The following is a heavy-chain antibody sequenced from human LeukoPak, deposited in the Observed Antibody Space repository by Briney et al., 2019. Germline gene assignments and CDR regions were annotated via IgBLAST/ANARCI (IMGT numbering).Heavy chain of an antibody. CDR1: GFTFSSYA. V-gene: IGHV4-34*01. Sequence: GSLRLSCAASGFTFSSYAMSWVRQAPGKGLEWIGEINHSGSTNYNPSLKSRVTISVDTSKNQFSLKLSSVTAADTALYYCARENGYRYDYWGQGTLVTVSS. J-gene: IGHJ4*02. D-gene: IGHD5-18*01. CDR3: ARENGYRYDY. CDR2: INHSGST.